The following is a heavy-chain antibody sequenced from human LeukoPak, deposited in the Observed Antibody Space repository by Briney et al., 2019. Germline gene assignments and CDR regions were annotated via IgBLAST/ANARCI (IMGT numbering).Heavy chain of an antibody. Sequence: PSETLSLTCTVSGASISSSSYYWGWVRQPPGKGLEWIATILYTGSTYYNLSLKSRITISADTSKNQFSLKLSSVTAADTAVYYCARLLFGDKRFDYWGQGTLVTVSS. CDR3: ARLLFGDKRFDY. CDR2: ILYTGST. D-gene: IGHD3-10*02. V-gene: IGHV4-39*01. CDR1: GASISSSSYY. J-gene: IGHJ4*02.